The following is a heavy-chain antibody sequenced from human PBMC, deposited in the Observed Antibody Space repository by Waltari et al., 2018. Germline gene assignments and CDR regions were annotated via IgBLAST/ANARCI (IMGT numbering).Heavy chain of an antibody. CDR3: ASSSGSYWKSFDY. CDR1: GGSISSSSYY. J-gene: IGHJ4*02. CDR2: IYYSGST. D-gene: IGHD1-26*01. V-gene: IGHV4-39*01. Sequence: QLQLQESGPGLVKPSETLSLTCTVSGGSISSSSYYWGWIRQPPGKGLEWIGSIYYSGSTYYTRSLKSRGTISVDTSKNKFSLKLSSVTAADTAVYDCASSSGSYWKSFDYWGQGTLVTVSS.